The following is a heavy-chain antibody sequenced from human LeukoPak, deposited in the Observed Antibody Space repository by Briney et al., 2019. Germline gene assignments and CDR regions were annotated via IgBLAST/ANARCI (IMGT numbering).Heavy chain of an antibody. V-gene: IGHV3-64D*06. J-gene: IGHJ4*02. CDR3: VKDLRGTRAFDY. CDR2: ISSNGAAT. CDR1: GFTFSTYA. Sequence: GGSLRLSCSASGFTFSTYAMHWVRQAPGKGLEYVSVISSNGAATYYADSVKGRFTISRDNSENTLFLQMSSLRDEDTAVYYCVKDLRGTRAFDYWGQGTLVTVSS.